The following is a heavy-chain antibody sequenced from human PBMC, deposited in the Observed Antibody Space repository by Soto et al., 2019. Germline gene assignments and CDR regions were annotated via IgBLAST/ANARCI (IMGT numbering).Heavy chain of an antibody. V-gene: IGHV4-34*01. Sequence: PSETLSLTCAISGGSSSSHSKSWVRQPPGKGLEWIGEIRHGGSTNYNPSLKSRVTISENTSKNHFSLELSSVTAADTAVYYCATYDVGTIIQDYWGQGTLVTVSS. CDR3: ATYDVGTIIQDY. CDR1: GGSSSSHS. J-gene: IGHJ4*02. CDR2: IRHGGST. D-gene: IGHD2-21*02.